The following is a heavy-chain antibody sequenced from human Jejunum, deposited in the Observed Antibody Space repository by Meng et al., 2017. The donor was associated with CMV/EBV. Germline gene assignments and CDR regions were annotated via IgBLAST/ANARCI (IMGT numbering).Heavy chain of an antibody. J-gene: IGHJ4*02. V-gene: IGHV3-66*02. D-gene: IGHD1-26*01. CDR3: ARERPVGS. CDR2: IYTGGTI. Sequence: SRGLSVAASGLTVSTHHMSWVRQDTGKGLEWVSIIYTGGTIFYADSVKGRFTISRDNSKNTVYLQMSSLRVEDTAVYYCARERPVGSWGQGTLVTVSS. CDR1: GLTVSTHH.